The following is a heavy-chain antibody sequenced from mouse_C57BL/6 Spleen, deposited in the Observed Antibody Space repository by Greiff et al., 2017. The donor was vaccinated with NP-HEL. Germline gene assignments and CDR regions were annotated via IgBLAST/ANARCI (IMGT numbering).Heavy chain of an antibody. Sequence: VQLQQPGAELVRPGTSVKLSCKASGYTFTSYWMHWVKQRPGQGLEWIGVIDPSDSYTNYNQKFKGKATLTVDTSSSTAYMQLSSLTSEDSAVYYCARPITTVVAPLGYWGQGTTLTVSS. CDR2: IDPSDSYT. CDR1: GYTFTSYW. V-gene: IGHV1-59*01. D-gene: IGHD1-1*01. J-gene: IGHJ2*01. CDR3: ARPITTVVAPLGY.